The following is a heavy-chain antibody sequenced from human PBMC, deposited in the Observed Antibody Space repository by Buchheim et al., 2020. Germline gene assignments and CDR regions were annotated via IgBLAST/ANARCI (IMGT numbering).Heavy chain of an antibody. CDR3: ARVLGTTWATRAFDY. V-gene: IGHV4-38-2*02. CDR1: DCSIDSASY. Sequence: QVQLQESGPGLVKFSETLSLTCTVSDCSIDSASYWAWIRQPPGKGLQWVGTIYYSGSTYYNPSLKSRVTVSFGTSNNQFSLKLSSVTAADTAVYFCARVLGTTWATRAFDYWGQGTL. CDR2: IYYSGST. D-gene: IGHD1-7*01. J-gene: IGHJ4*02.